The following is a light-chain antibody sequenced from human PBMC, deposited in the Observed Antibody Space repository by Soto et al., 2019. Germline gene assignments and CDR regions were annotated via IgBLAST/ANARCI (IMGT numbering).Light chain of an antibody. J-gene: IGKJ5*01. CDR3: QQYNDWFSIT. CDR1: QSVSGSS. CDR2: GAS. V-gene: IGKV3-20*01. Sequence: EIVLTQSPGTLSLSPGERATLSCRASQSVSGSSLAWYQQKPGQAPRLLIYGASSRATGIPDRFSGSGSGTEFTLTISSLQSEDFGVYYCQQYNDWFSITFGQGTRLEN.